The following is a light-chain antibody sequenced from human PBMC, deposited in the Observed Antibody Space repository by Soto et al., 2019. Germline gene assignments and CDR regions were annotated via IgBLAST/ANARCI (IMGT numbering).Light chain of an antibody. CDR3: SSYAGRDSGR. CDR1: STDVGEYNY. V-gene: IGLV2-8*01. Sequence: QSALTQPPSASGSPGQAVTISCTGTSTDVGEYNYVSWYQHHPGKAPKLLIYEVFRRPSGVTDRFSGSKSGNTASLTVSGLQAEDEADYYCSSYAGRDSGRFGGGTQLTVL. CDR2: EVF. J-gene: IGLJ3*02.